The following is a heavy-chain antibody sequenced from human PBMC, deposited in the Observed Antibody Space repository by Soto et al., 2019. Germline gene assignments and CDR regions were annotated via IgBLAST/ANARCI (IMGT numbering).Heavy chain of an antibody. J-gene: IGHJ5*01. CDR1: GDSISSVDYF. V-gene: IGHV4-30-4*01. CDR3: ARGRYCLTGRCFPNWFDS. CDR2: IYKRATT. D-gene: IGHD2-15*01. Sequence: SETLSLTCSVSGDSISSVDYFWAWIRQPPGQALEYIGYIYKRATTYYNPSFESRVAISLDTSKSQFSLNVTSVTAADTAVYFCARGRYCLTGRCFPNWFDSWGQGTLVTVSS.